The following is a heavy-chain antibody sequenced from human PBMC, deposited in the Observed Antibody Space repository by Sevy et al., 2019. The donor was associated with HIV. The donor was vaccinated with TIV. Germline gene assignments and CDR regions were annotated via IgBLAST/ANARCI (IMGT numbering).Heavy chain of an antibody. CDR1: GFPFSNYA. D-gene: IGHD2-15*01. CDR3: AKRRVRSGLSGGGANYGWDV. CDR2: LIGGGSRT. Sequence: GGSLRLSCAASGFPFSNYAMSWIRQAPGKGLEWVSTLIGGGSRTYNGDSVTGRFTISRDNSKNTLYLQMKSLRPDDTAIYYCAKRRVRSGLSGGGANYGWDVCGHGTTVTVSS. V-gene: IGHV3-23*01. J-gene: IGHJ6*02.